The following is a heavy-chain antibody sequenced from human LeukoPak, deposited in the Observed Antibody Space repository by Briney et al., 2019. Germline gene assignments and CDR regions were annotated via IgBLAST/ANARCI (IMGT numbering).Heavy chain of an antibody. D-gene: IGHD6-13*01. V-gene: IGHV3-30*18. CDR1: GFTFSSYG. CDR2: ISYDGSNK. J-gene: IGHJ4*02. CDR3: AKDDFGAAADSLFDY. Sequence: PGRSLRLSCAASGFTFSSYGMHWVRQAPGKGLEWVAVISYDGSNKYYADSVKGRFTISRDNSKNTLYLQMNSLRAEDTAVYYCAKDDFGAAADSLFDYWGQGTLVTVSS.